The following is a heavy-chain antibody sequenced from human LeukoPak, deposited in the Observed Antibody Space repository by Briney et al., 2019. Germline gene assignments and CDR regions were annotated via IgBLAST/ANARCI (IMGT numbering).Heavy chain of an antibody. CDR3: ARQAGGYSSYWYFDL. J-gene: IGHJ2*01. CDR2: IYYSGST. CDR1: GGSFSGYY. D-gene: IGHD5-18*01. V-gene: IGHV4-34*01. Sequence: SETLSLTCAVYGGSFSGYYWSWIRQPPGKGLEWIGSIYYSGSTYYNPSLKSRVTISVDTSKNQFSLKLSSVTAADTAVYYCARQAGGYSSYWYFDLWGRGTLVTVSS.